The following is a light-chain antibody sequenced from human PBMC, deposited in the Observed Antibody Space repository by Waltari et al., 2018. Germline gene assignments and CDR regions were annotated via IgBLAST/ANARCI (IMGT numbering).Light chain of an antibody. J-gene: IGKJ1*01. Sequence: ELVFTQSPGTLSLSPGERATLSCRASQCVSSSYLAWYQQKPGQAPRLLIYGASSRATGIPDRFSGSGSGTDFTLTISRLEPEDFAVYYCQQYGSSPGTFGQGTKVEIK. CDR2: GAS. CDR1: QCVSSSY. V-gene: IGKV3-20*01. CDR3: QQYGSSPGT.